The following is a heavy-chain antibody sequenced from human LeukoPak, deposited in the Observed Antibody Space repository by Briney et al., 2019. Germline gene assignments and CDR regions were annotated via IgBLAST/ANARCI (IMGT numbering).Heavy chain of an antibody. CDR2: INSDGSST. CDR1: GFTFSSYA. Sequence: GGSLRLSCAASGFTFSSYAMHWVRQAPGKGLVWVSRINSDGSSTSYADSVKGRFTISRDNAKNTLYLQMNSLRAEDTAVYYCARDSPNYYYGMDVWGQGTTVTVSS. V-gene: IGHV3-74*01. CDR3: ARDSPNYYYGMDV. J-gene: IGHJ6*02.